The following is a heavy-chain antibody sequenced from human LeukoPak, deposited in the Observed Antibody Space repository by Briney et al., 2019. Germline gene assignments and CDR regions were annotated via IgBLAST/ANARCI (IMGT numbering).Heavy chain of an antibody. Sequence: SETLSLTCTVSGGSISSYYWSWIRQPPGKGLEWIGYIYYSGSTYYNPSLKSRVTISVDTSKNQFSLKLSSVTAADTAVYYCASLTYSSSLSWGQGTLVTVSS. D-gene: IGHD6-13*01. V-gene: IGHV4-59*08. CDR1: GGSISSYY. J-gene: IGHJ4*02. CDR3: ASLTYSSSLS. CDR2: IYYSGST.